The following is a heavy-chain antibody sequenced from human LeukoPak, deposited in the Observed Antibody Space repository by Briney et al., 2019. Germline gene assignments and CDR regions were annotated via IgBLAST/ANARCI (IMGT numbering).Heavy chain of an antibody. Sequence: PSETLSLTCAVYGGSFSGYYWSWIRQPPGKGLEWSGEINHSGSTNYNPSLKSRVTISVDTSKNQFSLKLSSVAAADTAVYYCARGRRWLQLGYFDYWGQGTLVTVSS. D-gene: IGHD5-24*01. V-gene: IGHV4-34*01. CDR2: INHSGST. CDR1: GGSFSGYY. J-gene: IGHJ4*02. CDR3: ARGRRWLQLGYFDY.